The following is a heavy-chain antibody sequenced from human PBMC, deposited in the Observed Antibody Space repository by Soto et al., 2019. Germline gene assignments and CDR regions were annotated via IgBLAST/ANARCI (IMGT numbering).Heavy chain of an antibody. CDR1: GFTFSSYV. V-gene: IGHV3-23*01. CDR3: AKDGLGSCTGGTCYGSDY. J-gene: IGHJ4*02. Sequence: EVQLLESGGNLVQPGGSLRLSCAASGFTFSSYVMSWVRQAPGKGLEWVSTISGSGASIYDADSVKGRFTISRDNSKNTLYLQRNSLRAEDTAVYYCAKDGLGSCTGGTCYGSDYWGQGTLVTVSS. CDR2: ISGSGASI. D-gene: IGHD2-15*01.